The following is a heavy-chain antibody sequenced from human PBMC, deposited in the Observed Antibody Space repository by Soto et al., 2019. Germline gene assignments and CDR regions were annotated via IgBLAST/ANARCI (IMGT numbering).Heavy chain of an antibody. J-gene: IGHJ4*02. V-gene: IGHV3-23*01. CDR1: GFTFNIHA. CDR2: ISGSGGNR. CDR3: ARDRPHLHETTGRIDS. Sequence: EVQLLESGGGLVQPGGSLRLSCAASGFTFNIHAMTWVRQAPGKGLEWVSSISGSGGNRYYADSVKGRFTISRDNSKNTLYVQMNTLRAEDTAVYYCARDRPHLHETTGRIDSWGQGMLVTVSS. D-gene: IGHD1-7*01.